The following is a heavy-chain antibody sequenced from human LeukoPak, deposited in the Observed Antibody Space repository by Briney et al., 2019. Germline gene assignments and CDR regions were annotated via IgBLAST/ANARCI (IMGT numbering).Heavy chain of an antibody. CDR3: ARADWDTAMIDY. CDR1: GFTFSSYS. V-gene: IGHV3-21*01. Sequence: KTGGSLRLSCAASGFTFSSYSMNWVRQAPGKGPEWVSSISSSSSYIYYADSVKGRFTISRDNAKNSLYLQMNSLRAEDTAVYYCARADWDTAMIDYWGQGTLVTVSS. D-gene: IGHD5-18*01. J-gene: IGHJ4*02. CDR2: ISSSSSYI.